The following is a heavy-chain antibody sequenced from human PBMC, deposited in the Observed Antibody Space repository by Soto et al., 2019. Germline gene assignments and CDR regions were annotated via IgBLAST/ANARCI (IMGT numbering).Heavy chain of an antibody. CDR3: ARDIRGFSRALDY. J-gene: IGHJ4*02. CDR1: GGSVNSGSYY. Sequence: PSETLSLTCNVSGGSVNSGSYYWTWVRQPPGKGLEWIGNIYNSGTPNYNPSLQNRVTISIDTSKNQYSLKLTSVTAADAALYYCARDIRGFSRALDYWGRGTPVTVSS. CDR2: IYNSGTP. V-gene: IGHV4-61*01. D-gene: IGHD5-18*01.